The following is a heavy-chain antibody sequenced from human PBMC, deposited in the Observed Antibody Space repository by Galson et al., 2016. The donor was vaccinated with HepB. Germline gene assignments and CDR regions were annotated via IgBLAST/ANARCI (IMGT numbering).Heavy chain of an antibody. V-gene: IGHV4/OR15-8*02. Sequence: SETLSLTCVVSGDSISNSQHWWSWVRQPPGKGLEWIGEIYHTGNTDYNPSLKSRVTMSMDKSKNQFALKLSSVIAADTAVYFCARMEYVWGGLDPWGQGALVTVSS. CDR1: GDSISNSQHW. D-gene: IGHD3-16*01. CDR3: ARMEYVWGGLDP. CDR2: IYHTGNT. J-gene: IGHJ5*02.